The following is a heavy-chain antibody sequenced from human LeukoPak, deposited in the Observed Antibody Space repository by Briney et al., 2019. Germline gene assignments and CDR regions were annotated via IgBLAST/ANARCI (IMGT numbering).Heavy chain of an antibody. D-gene: IGHD3-22*01. V-gene: IGHV1-2*02. CDR1: GYTFTDYY. CDR2: INPDSGRA. J-gene: IGHJ2*01. Sequence: ASLKVSCKASGYTFTDYYMHWVRQAPGQGLEWMGWINPDSGRASYAQNFQDRVTMTRDTSISTAFLDLTRLRSDDTAVYYCARDGVNYYDSSGSWYFDLWGRGTLLTVSS. CDR3: ARDGVNYYDSSGSWYFDL.